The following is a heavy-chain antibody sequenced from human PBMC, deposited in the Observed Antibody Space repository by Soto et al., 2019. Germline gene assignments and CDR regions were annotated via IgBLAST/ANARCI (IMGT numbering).Heavy chain of an antibody. CDR2: IYYSGST. CDR3: ARVLRDYPFYYYYMDV. Sequence: SETLSLTCAVYGGSFSNTYFWAWIRQPPGQGLEWIGNIYYSGSTYYNPSLKSRVTISVDTSKNQFSLRLSSVTAADTAVYYCARVLRDYPFYYYYMDVWGKGTTVTVSS. CDR1: GGSFSNTYF. V-gene: IGHV4-39*01. J-gene: IGHJ6*03. D-gene: IGHD3-10*01.